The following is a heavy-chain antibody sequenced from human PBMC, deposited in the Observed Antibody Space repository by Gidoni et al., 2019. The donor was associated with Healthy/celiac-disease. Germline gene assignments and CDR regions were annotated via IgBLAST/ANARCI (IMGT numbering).Heavy chain of an antibody. CDR1: GFTFSSYG. D-gene: IGHD6-19*01. J-gene: IGHJ4*02. CDR2: IWYDGSNK. V-gene: IGHV3-33*01. Sequence: QVPLVESGGGVVQPGRSLRLYCAASGFTFSSYGMHWVRQAPGKGLEWVAVIWYDGSNKYYADSVKGRFTISRDNSKNTLYLQMNSLRAEDTAVYYCAREGGRGIAVAGPSDYWGQGTLVTVSS. CDR3: AREGGRGIAVAGPSDY.